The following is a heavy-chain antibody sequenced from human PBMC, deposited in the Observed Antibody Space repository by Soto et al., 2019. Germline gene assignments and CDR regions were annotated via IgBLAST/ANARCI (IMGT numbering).Heavy chain of an antibody. J-gene: IGHJ4*02. Sequence: PWETLSLTCAVYGGSFSGYYWSWIRQPPGKGLEWIGEINHSGSTNYNPSLKSRVTISVDTSKNQFSLKLSSVTAADTAVYYCARAPFNSGWYYFDYWGQGTLVTVSS. V-gene: IGHV4-34*01. CDR2: INHSGST. CDR3: ARAPFNSGWYYFDY. D-gene: IGHD6-19*01. CDR1: GGSFSGYY.